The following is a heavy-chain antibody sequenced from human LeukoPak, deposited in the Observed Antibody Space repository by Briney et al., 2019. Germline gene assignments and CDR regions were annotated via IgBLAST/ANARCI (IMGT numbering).Heavy chain of an antibody. J-gene: IGHJ1*01. CDR1: GFTFSSYW. Sequence: GGSLRLSCAASGFTFSSYWMSWVRQAPGKGLEWVANIKQDGSEKYYVDSVKGRFTISRDSSKNTLYLQMNSLKAEDTAVYYCAKERVGGHVWGDWGQGTLVTVSS. D-gene: IGHD3-16*01. CDR2: IKQDGSEK. CDR3: AKERVGGHVWGD. V-gene: IGHV3-7*01.